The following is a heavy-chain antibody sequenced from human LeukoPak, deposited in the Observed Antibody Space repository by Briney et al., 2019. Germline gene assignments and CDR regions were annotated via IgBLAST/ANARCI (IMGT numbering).Heavy chain of an antibody. CDR1: GFTVSSNY. D-gene: IGHD1-26*01. J-gene: IGHJ4*02. Sequence: GGSLRLSCAASGFTVSSNYMSWVRQAPGKGLEWVSLISTGETTYYADSVKGGFTISRDSSKSTLYLQMNRLRAEDTAVYYCVVRDHSGIHRGDYWGQGALVTVSS. CDR2: ISTGETT. CDR3: VVRDHSGIHRGDY. V-gene: IGHV3-66*01.